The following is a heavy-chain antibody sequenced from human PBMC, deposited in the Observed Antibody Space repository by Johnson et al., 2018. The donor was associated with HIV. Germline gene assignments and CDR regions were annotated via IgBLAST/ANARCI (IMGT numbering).Heavy chain of an antibody. CDR3: AKGATSGAHDAFDI. CDR2: ISWNSGRI. J-gene: IGHJ3*02. Sequence: EVQLVESGGGLAQPGRSLRLSCAASGFTFDDYAMHWVRQAPGKGLEWVSGISWNSGRIGYADSVKGRFTISRDNAKNSLYLQMNSLRAGDTALYYCAKGATSGAHDAFDIWGQGTMVTVSS. V-gene: IGHV3-9*01. D-gene: IGHD2-15*01. CDR1: GFTFDDYA.